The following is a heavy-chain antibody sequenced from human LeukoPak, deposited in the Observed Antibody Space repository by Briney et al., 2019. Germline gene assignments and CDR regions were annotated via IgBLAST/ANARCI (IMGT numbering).Heavy chain of an antibody. CDR1: GFTFSSYE. Sequence: PGGSLRLSCAASGFTFSSYEMNWVRQAPGKGLEWVSYISSSGSTIYYADSVKGRFTISRDNAKNSLYLQMNSLRAEDTAVYYCARDRISEGYYDSSVFDYWGQGTLVTVSS. CDR3: ARDRISEGYYDSSVFDY. V-gene: IGHV3-48*03. D-gene: IGHD3-22*01. J-gene: IGHJ4*02. CDR2: ISSSGSTI.